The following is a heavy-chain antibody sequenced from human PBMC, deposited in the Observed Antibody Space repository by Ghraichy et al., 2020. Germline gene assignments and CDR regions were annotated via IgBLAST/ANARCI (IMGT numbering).Heavy chain of an antibody. CDR3: AKDSSSGDYVSAFHL. D-gene: IGHD4-17*01. J-gene: IGHJ3*01. CDR2: FGYGRDYK. CDR1: GFTFSNYA. V-gene: IGHV3-23*01. Sequence: GESLNISCAASGFTFSNYAMTWVRQAPGKGLEWVSSFGYGRDYKFYADPVRGRFTISRDNSKNTLYLHMNSLRAEDTAVYYCAKDSSSGDYVSAFHLWGQWTMVTVSS.